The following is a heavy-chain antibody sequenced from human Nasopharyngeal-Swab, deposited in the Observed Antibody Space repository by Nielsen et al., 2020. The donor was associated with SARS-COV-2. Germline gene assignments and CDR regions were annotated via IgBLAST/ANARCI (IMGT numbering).Heavy chain of an antibody. D-gene: IGHD3-9*01. Sequence: GESLKISCAASVFTFSSYWMSWVRQAPGKGLEWVANIKQDGSEKYYVDSVKGRFTISRDNAKNSLYLQMNSLRAEDTAVYYCASVYDILTGYEDWGQGTLVTVSS. V-gene: IGHV3-7*03. J-gene: IGHJ4*02. CDR3: ASVYDILTGYED. CDR1: VFTFSSYW. CDR2: IKQDGSEK.